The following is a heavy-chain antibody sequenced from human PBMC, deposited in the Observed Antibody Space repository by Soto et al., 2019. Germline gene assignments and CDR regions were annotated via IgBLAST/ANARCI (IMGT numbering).Heavy chain of an antibody. CDR2: IIPIFGTA. J-gene: IGHJ3*02. D-gene: IGHD2-15*01. Sequence: GASVKVSCKASGGTFSSYSISWVRHAPGQGLEWMGGIIPIFGTANYAQKFQGRVTITADESTSTAYMELSSLRSEDTAVYYCARVGGYCSGGSGYSVGAFAIWGQGTMVTVSS. CDR1: GGTFSSYS. V-gene: IGHV1-69*13. CDR3: ARVGGYCSGGSGYSVGAFAI.